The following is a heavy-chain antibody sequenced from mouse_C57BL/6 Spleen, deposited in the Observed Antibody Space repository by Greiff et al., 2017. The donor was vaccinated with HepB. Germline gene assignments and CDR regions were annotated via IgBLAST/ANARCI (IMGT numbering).Heavy chain of an antibody. Sequence: VQLQQPGAELVKPGASVKLSCKASGYTFTSYWMQWVKQRPGQGLEWIGEIDPSDSYTNYNQKFKGKATLTVDTSSSTAYMQLSSLTSEDSAVYYCARRERGKGYAMDYWGQGTSVTVSS. CDR2: IDPSDSYT. V-gene: IGHV1-50*01. CDR1: GYTFTSYW. J-gene: IGHJ4*01. D-gene: IGHD1-1*01. CDR3: ARRERGKGYAMDY.